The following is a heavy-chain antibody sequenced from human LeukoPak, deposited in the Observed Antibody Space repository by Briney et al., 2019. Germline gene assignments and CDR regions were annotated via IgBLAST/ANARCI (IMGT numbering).Heavy chain of an antibody. CDR1: GFTFSSYW. V-gene: IGHV3-74*01. CDR3: ARGHYDILTGYFDY. D-gene: IGHD3-9*01. J-gene: IGHJ4*02. CDR2: INSDGSST. Sequence: GGSLRLSCAASGFTFSSYWMHWVRQAPGKGLVWVSRINSDGSSTSYADSVKGRFTISRDNAKNTLYLQMNSLRAEDTAVYYCARGHYDILTGYFDYWGQGTLVTVSS.